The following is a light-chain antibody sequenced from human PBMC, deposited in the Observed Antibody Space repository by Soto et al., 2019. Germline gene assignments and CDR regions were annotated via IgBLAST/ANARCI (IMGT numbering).Light chain of an antibody. V-gene: IGKV1-6*02. Sequence: AIQMTQSPSSLSASVGDRVTITCRASQDIRKDLGWYQQRPGKAPNLLIYAASSLQSGVPSRFSGSGSGTDFTLTISSLQPEDCATYYCLQDYNYPLTFGGGTKVEIK. CDR3: LQDYNYPLT. J-gene: IGKJ4*01. CDR2: AAS. CDR1: QDIRKD.